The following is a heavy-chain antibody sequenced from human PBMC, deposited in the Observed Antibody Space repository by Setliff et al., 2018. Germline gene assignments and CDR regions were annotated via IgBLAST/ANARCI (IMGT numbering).Heavy chain of an antibody. D-gene: IGHD3-10*01. V-gene: IGHV1-24*01. J-gene: IGHJ4*02. Sequence: ASVKVSCKVSGYTLTELSMHWVRQAPGKGLEWMAGFDPEDGETIYAQKFQGRVTMTEDTSTDTAYMELSSLRSEDTAVYYCATQITMVRGVTDSHFDYWGQGTLVTVSS. CDR2: FDPEDGET. CDR1: GYTLTELS. CDR3: ATQITMVRGVTDSHFDY.